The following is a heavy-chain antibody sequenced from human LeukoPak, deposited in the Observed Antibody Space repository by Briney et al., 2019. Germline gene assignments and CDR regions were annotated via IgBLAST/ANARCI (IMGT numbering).Heavy chain of an antibody. V-gene: IGHV3-21*01. CDR2: ISSSSSYI. CDR3: ARDLYYGDKIGY. J-gene: IGHJ4*02. Sequence: PSEALSLTCTVSDGSINSTSYYWGWIRQPPGKGLEWVSSISSSSSYIHYADSVKGRFTISRDNTKKSLYLQMNSLRAEDTAVYYCARDLYYGDKIGYWGQGTLVTVSS. CDR1: DGSINSTS. D-gene: IGHD4-23*01.